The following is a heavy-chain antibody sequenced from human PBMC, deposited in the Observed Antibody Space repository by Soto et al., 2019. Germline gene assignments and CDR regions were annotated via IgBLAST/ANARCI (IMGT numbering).Heavy chain of an antibody. D-gene: IGHD5-12*01. J-gene: IGHJ3*02. CDR1: GYTFTGYY. CDR2: INPNSGGT. V-gene: IGHV1-2*04. CDR3: ARDAFSGYGPNDAFDI. Sequence: GASVKVSCKASGYTFTGYYMHWVRQAPGQGLEWVGWINPNSGGTNYAQKFQGWVTMTRDTSISTAYMELSRLRSDDTAVYYCARDAFSGYGPNDAFDIWGQGTMVTVSS.